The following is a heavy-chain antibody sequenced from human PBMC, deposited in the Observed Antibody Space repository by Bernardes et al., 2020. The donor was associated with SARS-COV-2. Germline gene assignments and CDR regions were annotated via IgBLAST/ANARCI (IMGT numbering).Heavy chain of an antibody. D-gene: IGHD2-21*02. CDR2: IGIGETSI. Sequence: GGSLRLSCTASGFTVSSFEMTWVRQAPGKGLEWVSHIGIGETSIYYADSVKGRFTISRDNSKNSLYLQMNSLRDEDTAVYYCARRPTAGRGWGQGTLVTGSS. CDR1: GFTVSSFE. CDR3: ARRPTAGRG. J-gene: IGHJ4*02. V-gene: IGHV3-48*03.